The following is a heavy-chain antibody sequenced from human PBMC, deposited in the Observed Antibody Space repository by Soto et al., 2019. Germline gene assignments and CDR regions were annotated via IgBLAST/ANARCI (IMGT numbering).Heavy chain of an antibody. CDR3: AFAPPHSPYSLDV. J-gene: IGHJ6*02. CDR2: INPSGSST. Sequence: QVQLVQSGAEVKKPGASVNVSCKASGYTCTSYYMHWVRQAPGQGFEWMGIINPSGSSTSYAQKFQGRVTMTRDTSTSTVYMELSSLRSEDTAVYYCAFAPPHSPYSLDVWGQGTTVTVSS. V-gene: IGHV1-46*03. CDR1: GYTCTSYY.